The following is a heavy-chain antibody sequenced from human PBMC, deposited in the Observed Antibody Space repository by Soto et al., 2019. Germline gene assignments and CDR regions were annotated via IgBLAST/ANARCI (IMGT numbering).Heavy chain of an antibody. Sequence: EVQLVESGGGLVQPGGSLRLSCTASGFTFSGFWMHWVRQAPGKGLVWVSRINGDGSVTNYADSVKGRFTTSRDNAKNTLYLQMTSLRVEDTAVYYCVRVKETSGWGAFDYWGQGTLVTVSS. CDR3: VRVKETSGWGAFDY. CDR2: INGDGSVT. D-gene: IGHD6-19*01. V-gene: IGHV3-74*01. J-gene: IGHJ4*02. CDR1: GFTFSGFW.